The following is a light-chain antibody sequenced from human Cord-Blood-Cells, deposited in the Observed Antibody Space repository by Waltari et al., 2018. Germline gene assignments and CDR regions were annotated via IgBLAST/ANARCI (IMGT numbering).Light chain of an antibody. CDR1: SSDFGSYNL. CDR2: EGS. Sequence: QSALTQPASVSGSPGQSITISCPGTSSDFGSYNLVSWYQQHPGKAPKLMIYEGSKRPSGVSNRFSGSKSGNTASLTISGLQAEDEADYYCCSYAGSSNWVFGGGTKLTVL. V-gene: IGLV2-23*01. CDR3: CSYAGSSNWV. J-gene: IGLJ3*02.